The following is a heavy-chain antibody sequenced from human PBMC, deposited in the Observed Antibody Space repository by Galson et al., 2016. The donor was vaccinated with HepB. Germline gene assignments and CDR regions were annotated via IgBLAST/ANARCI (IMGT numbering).Heavy chain of an antibody. D-gene: IGHD5-18*01. CDR2: ISSRSSTV. CDR3: ARDGGRGYTYGYFDY. V-gene: IGHV3-48*02. Sequence: SLRLSCAASGFTFSTYSMNWVRQAPGKGLEWVSYISSRSSTVYYADSLKGRFTISRDNAKNSLYLQMNSLRDEDTAVFYCARDGGRGYTYGYFDYGGRGTLVTVSS. CDR1: GFTFSTYS. J-gene: IGHJ4*02.